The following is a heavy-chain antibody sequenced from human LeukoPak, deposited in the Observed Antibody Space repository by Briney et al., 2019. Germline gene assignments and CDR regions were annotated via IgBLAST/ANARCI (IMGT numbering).Heavy chain of an antibody. V-gene: IGHV3-7*01. CDR1: GFTFSSYW. Sequence: GGSLRLSCAGSGFTFSSYWMSLVRQAPGKGLEWVANINQDGSEKYYVDSVKGRFTISRDNAKNSLYLQMNSLRAEDTAVYYCARDLPDYWGQGTLVTVSS. J-gene: IGHJ4*02. CDR3: ARDLPDY. CDR2: INQDGSEK.